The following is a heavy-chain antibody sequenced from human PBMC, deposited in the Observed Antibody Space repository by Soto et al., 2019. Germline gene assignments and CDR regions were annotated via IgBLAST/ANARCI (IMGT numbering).Heavy chain of an antibody. CDR3: AKDTVGGYSFWGGYYSDGLDV. Sequence: EVKLLESGGGLAQPGGSLRLSCVGSGFTFDSYAISWVRQAPGKGLQWISAISGSADGTDYAHSVKGRFTISRDNSRNTVHLQMDSLRVEDTALYYSAKDTVGGYSFWGGYYSDGLDVWGQGTMVTVSS. D-gene: IGHD3-3*01. V-gene: IGHV3-23*01. J-gene: IGHJ3*01. CDR2: ISGSADGT. CDR1: GFTFDSYA.